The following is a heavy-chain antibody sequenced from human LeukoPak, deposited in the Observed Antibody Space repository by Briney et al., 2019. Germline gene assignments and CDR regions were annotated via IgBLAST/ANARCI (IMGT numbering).Heavy chain of an antibody. CDR2: ISDSGGTT. J-gene: IGHJ4*02. CDR1: GFTFSSYA. CDR3: ASTMVRGVMKYYFDY. V-gene: IGHV3-23*01. Sequence: LTGGSLRLSCAGSGFTFSSYAMSWVRQAPGKGLEWVSVISDSGGTTYYADSVKGRFTISRDNSKNTLYLQINSLRAEDTAVYFCASTMVRGVMKYYFDYWGQGTLVTVSS. D-gene: IGHD3-10*01.